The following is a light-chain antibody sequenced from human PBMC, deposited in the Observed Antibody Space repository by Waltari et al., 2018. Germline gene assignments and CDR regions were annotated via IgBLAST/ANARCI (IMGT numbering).Light chain of an antibody. CDR2: AAS. V-gene: IGKV1-39*01. CDR1: QSISSY. CDR3: QQSYSTPRT. J-gene: IGKJ1*01. Sequence: DIQMTQSPSSRSASVGDRVTIPYRASQSISSYLNWYQQKPGKAPNLLIYAASSLQSGVPSRFSGSGSGTDFTLTISSLQPEDFATYYCQQSYSTPRTFGQGTKVEIK.